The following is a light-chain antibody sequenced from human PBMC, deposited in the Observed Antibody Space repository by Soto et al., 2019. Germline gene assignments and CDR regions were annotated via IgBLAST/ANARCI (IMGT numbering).Light chain of an antibody. V-gene: IGLV2-14*01. Sequence: QSVLTQPASVSGSPGQSITISCTGTNSDVGGYNYVSWYQQHPGKAPKLMIYDVGNRPSGVSSRFSGSKSGNTASLTISGLQAGDEADYYCSSYTSTSTPYVFGTGTKLTVI. J-gene: IGLJ1*01. CDR1: NSDVGGYNY. CDR2: DVG. CDR3: SSYTSTSTPYV.